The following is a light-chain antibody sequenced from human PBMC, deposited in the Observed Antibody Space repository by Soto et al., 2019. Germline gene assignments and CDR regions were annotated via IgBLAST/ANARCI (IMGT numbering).Light chain of an antibody. CDR3: QQYGNSPLT. V-gene: IGKV3D-20*01. Sequence: EIVCTQSPATLSLSPGTRATLSGEASPSVSTNYLAWYQQKPCLAPRLLIYDASSRATGIPDRFSGSGSGTDFTLTISSLQPEDFAVYYCQQYGNSPLTFGQGTRVEIK. CDR1: PSVSTNY. CDR2: DAS. J-gene: IGKJ4*01.